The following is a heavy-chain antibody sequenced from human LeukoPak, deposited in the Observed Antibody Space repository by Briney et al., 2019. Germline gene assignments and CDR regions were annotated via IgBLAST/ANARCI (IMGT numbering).Heavy chain of an antibody. D-gene: IGHD4-17*01. CDR3: ARDPVGDYRFDY. V-gene: IGHV3-30*03. CDR2: ISYDGSNK. Sequence: GGSLRLSCAASGFTFSSYGMHWVRQAPGKGLEWVAVISYDGSNKYYADSVKGRFTISRDNSKNTLYLQMNSLRAEDTAVYYCARDPVGDYRFDYWGQGTLVTVSS. J-gene: IGHJ4*02. CDR1: GFTFSSYG.